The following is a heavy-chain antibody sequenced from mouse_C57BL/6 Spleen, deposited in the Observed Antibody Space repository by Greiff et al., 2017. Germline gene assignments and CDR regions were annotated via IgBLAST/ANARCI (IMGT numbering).Heavy chain of an antibody. CDR1: GYTFTSYW. CDR2: IDPSDSYP. CDR3: ASSYDEGYYAMDY. D-gene: IGHD2-12*01. Sequence: VQLQQPGAELVKPGASVKLSCKASGYTFTSYWMQWVKQRPGQGLEWIGEIDPSDSYPNYNQKFKGKATLTVDTSSSTAYMQLSSLTSEDSAVYYGASSYDEGYYAMDYWGQGTSVTVSA. J-gene: IGHJ4*01. V-gene: IGHV1-50*01.